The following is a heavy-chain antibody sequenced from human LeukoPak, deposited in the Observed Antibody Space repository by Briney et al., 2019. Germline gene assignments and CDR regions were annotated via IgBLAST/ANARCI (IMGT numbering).Heavy chain of an antibody. V-gene: IGHV4-4*07. CDR1: GGSISSYY. D-gene: IGHD6-13*01. Sequence: KSSETLSLTCTVSGGSISSYYWSWIRQPAGKGLEWIGRIYTSGSTNYNPSLKSRVTMSVDTSKNQFSLKLSSVTAADTAVYYCARGIAAAGTSDLLGTLDYWGQGTLVTVSS. CDR2: IYTSGST. CDR3: ARGIAAAGTSDLLGTLDY. J-gene: IGHJ4*02.